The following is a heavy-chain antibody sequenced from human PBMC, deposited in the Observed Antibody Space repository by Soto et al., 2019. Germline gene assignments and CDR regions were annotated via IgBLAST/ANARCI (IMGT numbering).Heavy chain of an antibody. V-gene: IGHV4-34*01. CDR2: INHSGST. Sequence: NPSETLSLTCAVYGGSFSGYYWSWIRQPPGKGLEWIGEINHSGSTNYNPSLKSRVTISVDTSKNQFSLKLSSVTAADTAVYYCAGHMYYYDSSGYYFVGHGPPNYYYGMDVCGQGTTVTVSS. CDR1: GGSFSGYY. CDR3: AGHMYYYDSSGYYFVGHGPPNYYYGMDV. D-gene: IGHD3-22*01. J-gene: IGHJ6*02.